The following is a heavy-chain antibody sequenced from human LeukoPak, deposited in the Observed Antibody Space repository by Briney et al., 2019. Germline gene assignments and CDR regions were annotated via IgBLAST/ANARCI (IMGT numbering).Heavy chain of an antibody. CDR1: GGTFSSYA. J-gene: IGHJ5*02. CDR3: ARGSGNYDFWSGYHGQSNWFDP. Sequence: SVKVSCKASGGTFSSYAISWVRQAPGQGLEWMGRIIPILGIANYAQKFQGRVTITADKSTSTAYMELSSLRSEDTAVYYCARGSGNYDFWSGYHGQSNWFDPWGQGTLVTVSS. V-gene: IGHV1-69*04. CDR2: IIPILGIA. D-gene: IGHD3-3*01.